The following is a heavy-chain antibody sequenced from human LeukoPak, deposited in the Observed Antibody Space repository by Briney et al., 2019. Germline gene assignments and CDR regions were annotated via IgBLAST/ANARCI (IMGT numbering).Heavy chain of an antibody. CDR1: GGSINTYY. Sequence: SETLSLTCTVSGGSINTYYWSWIRQPPGKGLEWIGYIYYSGSTYYNPSLKSRVTISVDTSENQFSLKLSSVTAADTAVYYCARDFSSSSAVYYYYYMDVWGKGTTVTVSS. V-gene: IGHV4-59*12. CDR3: ARDFSSSSAVYYYYYMDV. CDR2: IYYSGST. D-gene: IGHD6-6*01. J-gene: IGHJ6*03.